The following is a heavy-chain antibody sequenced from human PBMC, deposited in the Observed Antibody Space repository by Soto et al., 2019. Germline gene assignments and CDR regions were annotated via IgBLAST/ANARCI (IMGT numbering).Heavy chain of an antibody. Sequence: PSETLSLTCTVSGGSISRGDYFWSWIRQPPGRGLEWIGFIYYSGSTNYNPSLKSRLSISMDSSKNEFSLRLTSVTAADTAVYYCARRGMNNDLWSGYSSYYYYAMDVWGQGTPVTVSS. V-gene: IGHV4-30-4*01. J-gene: IGHJ6*02. CDR3: ARRGMNNDLWSGYSSYYYYAMDV. D-gene: IGHD3-3*01. CDR2: IYYSGST. CDR1: GGSISRGDYF.